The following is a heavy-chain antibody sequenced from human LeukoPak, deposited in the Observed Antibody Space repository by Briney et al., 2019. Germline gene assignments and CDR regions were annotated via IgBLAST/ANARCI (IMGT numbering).Heavy chain of an antibody. CDR2: IKQDGSEK. CDR1: GFTFSSYW. CDR3: ARVGRGFGEFVYYYYYYMDV. V-gene: IGHV3-7*01. J-gene: IGHJ6*03. D-gene: IGHD3-10*01. Sequence: GGSLRLSCAASGFTFSSYWMSWVRQAPGKGLEWVANIKQDGSEKYYVDSVKGRFTISRDNAKNSLYLQMNSLSAEDTAVYYCARVGRGFGEFVYYYYYYMDVWGKGTTVTVSS.